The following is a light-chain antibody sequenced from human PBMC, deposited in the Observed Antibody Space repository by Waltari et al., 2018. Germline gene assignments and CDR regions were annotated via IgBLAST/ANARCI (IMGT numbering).Light chain of an antibody. CDR1: RSDIGLYDY. CDR2: DVS. J-gene: IGLJ1*01. CDR3: SAYTATDTYV. V-gene: IGLV2-14*03. Sequence: SALTQPASMSGSPGQSITISCTGTRSDIGLYDYVPWYQPPPGKAPKLIISDVSQRPSGVTARFSGSKSGYTASLTISGLQTEDEADYYCSAYTATDTYVFGSGTTVTVL.